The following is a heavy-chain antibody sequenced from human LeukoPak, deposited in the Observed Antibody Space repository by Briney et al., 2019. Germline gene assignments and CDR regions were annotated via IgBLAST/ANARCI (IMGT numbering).Heavy chain of an antibody. D-gene: IGHD3-10*01. J-gene: IGHJ6*04. Sequence: PGGSLRLSCAASGFTFSSYAMHWVRQAPGKGLEWVAVISYDGSNKYYADSVKGRFTISRDNSKNTLYLQMNSLRAEDTAVYYCAKEDKLWFGAPGGMDVWGKGTTVTVSS. CDR3: AKEDKLWFGAPGGMDV. CDR2: ISYDGSNK. V-gene: IGHV3-30-3*01. CDR1: GFTFSSYA.